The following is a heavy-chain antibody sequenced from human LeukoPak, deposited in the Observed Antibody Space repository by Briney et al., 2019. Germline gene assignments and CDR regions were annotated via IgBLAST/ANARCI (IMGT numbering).Heavy chain of an antibody. J-gene: IGHJ4*02. CDR2: IYYSGST. CDR1: GGSISSSSYY. V-gene: IGHV4-39*01. CDR3: ARRTTYIGWRPSESPSCFDY. Sequence: SETLSLTCTVSGGSISSSSYYWGWIRQPPGKGLEWIGSIYYSGSTYYNPSLKSRVTISVDTSKNQFSLKLSSVTAADTAVYYCARRTTYIGWRPSESPSCFDYWGQGTLVTVSS. D-gene: IGHD2-21*02.